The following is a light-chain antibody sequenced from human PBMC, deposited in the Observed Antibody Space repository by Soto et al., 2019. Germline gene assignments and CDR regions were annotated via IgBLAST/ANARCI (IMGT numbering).Light chain of an antibody. CDR1: EGINTY. Sequence: QLTQSPSSLSASVGDRVTITCRANEGINTYLAWYQQKPGKAPKLLIYAASTLQGGVPSRFSGSGSGTDFTLTISSLQPEDFATYYCQQLDSYPITFGQGTRLEIK. CDR3: QQLDSYPIT. V-gene: IGKV1-9*01. J-gene: IGKJ5*01. CDR2: AAS.